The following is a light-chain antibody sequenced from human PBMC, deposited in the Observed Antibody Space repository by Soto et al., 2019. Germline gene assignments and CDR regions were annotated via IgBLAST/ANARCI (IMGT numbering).Light chain of an antibody. V-gene: IGKV3-20*01. J-gene: IGKJ1*01. CDR3: QLYGSSLRAWT. CDR1: KNVPSSF. Sequence: DTGLTQSPGTLSLSPGARATLSCRASKNVPSSFLSWYQHKPGQAPRLLIYAASSRATGIPDRFSGSGSGTDFTLTINRLEPEDFALYYCQLYGSSLRAWTFGRGTRVEIK. CDR2: AAS.